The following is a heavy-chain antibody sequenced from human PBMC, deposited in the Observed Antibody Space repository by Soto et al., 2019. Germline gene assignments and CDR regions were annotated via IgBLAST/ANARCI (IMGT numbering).Heavy chain of an antibody. CDR3: ARECGGCCYEGTCGMDV. D-gene: IGHD2-15*01. Sequence: QVQLVESGGGVVQPGRSLRLSCAASGFTFSSYGMHWVRQAPGKGLEWVAVIWYDGSNKYYADSVKGRFTISRDNSKNTLYLQMNRLSAEYTAVYYCARECGGCCYEGTCGMDVWGQGTTVTVSS. CDR1: GFTFSSYG. V-gene: IGHV3-33*01. J-gene: IGHJ6*02. CDR2: IWYDGSNK.